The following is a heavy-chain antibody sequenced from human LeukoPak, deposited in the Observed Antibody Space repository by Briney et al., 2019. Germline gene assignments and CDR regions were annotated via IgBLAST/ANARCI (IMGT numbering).Heavy chain of an antibody. CDR1: GFSFSDYT. Sequence: GGSLRLSCTASGFSFSDYTMKWVRQAPGKGLEWLSSISSGSAYIHYAGSVKGRFTISRDNAKNSLNLQMSSLRAEDTAVYYCASGTTGTTGFNYWGQGTLVTVSS. V-gene: IGHV3-21*01. D-gene: IGHD1-7*01. CDR3: ASGTTGTTGFNY. CDR2: ISSGSAYI. J-gene: IGHJ4*02.